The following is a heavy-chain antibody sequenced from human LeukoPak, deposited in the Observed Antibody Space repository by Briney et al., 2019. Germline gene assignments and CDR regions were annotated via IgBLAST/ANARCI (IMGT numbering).Heavy chain of an antibody. CDR3: ARDPSSVTLYFFDY. V-gene: IGHV1-2*04. D-gene: IGHD4-11*01. CDR1: GYTFRGNY. CDR2: IDANNGDR. J-gene: IGHJ4*02. Sequence: GASVKISCKASGYTFRGNYIHWLRQATGQGLEWMGWIDANNGDRKSEQKFQGWVTMSRDTSISTAYMDLSSLSPDDAAVYYCARDPSSVTLYFFDYWGQGTLVTVSS.